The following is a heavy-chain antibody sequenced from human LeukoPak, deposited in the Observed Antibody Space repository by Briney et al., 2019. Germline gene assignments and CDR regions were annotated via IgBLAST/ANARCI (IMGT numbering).Heavy chain of an antibody. CDR3: ARDTAGY. D-gene: IGHD4-17*01. Sequence: ASVKVSCKASGGTFSSYAISWVRQAPGQGLEWMGWINPNSGGTNYAQKFQGRVTMTRDTSISTAYMELRSLRSDDTAVYYCARDTAGYWGQGTLVTVSS. CDR2: INPNSGGT. CDR1: GGTFSSYA. V-gene: IGHV1-2*02. J-gene: IGHJ4*02.